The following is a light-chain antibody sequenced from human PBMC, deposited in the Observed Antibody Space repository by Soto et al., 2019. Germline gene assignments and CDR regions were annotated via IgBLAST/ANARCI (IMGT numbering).Light chain of an antibody. CDR3: SSYTSSSLVV. J-gene: IGLJ2*01. CDR2: EVS. Sequence: QSALTQPASVSGSPGQSITISCTGTSSDVGGYNYVSWYQQHPGKAPKLMIYEVSNRPSGVSNRFSGSKSGNTASLTISGLQAEDEVDYYCSSYTSSSLVVFGGGTKLTVL. V-gene: IGLV2-14*01. CDR1: SSDVGGYNY.